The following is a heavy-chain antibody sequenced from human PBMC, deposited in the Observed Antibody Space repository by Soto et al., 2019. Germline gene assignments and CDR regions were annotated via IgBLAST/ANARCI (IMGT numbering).Heavy chain of an antibody. CDR1: GGTFSSYA. CDR2: IIPIFGTA. CDR3: ERAEHGYDFWSGASYGMDV. Sequence: QVQLVQSGAEVKKPGSSVKVSCKASGGTFSSYAISWVRQAPGQGLEWMGGIIPIFGTANYAQKFQGRVTITADESTITAYMDLSSLRSEDTAVYYCERAEHGYDFWSGASYGMDVWGQGTTVTVSS. J-gene: IGHJ6*02. D-gene: IGHD3-3*01. V-gene: IGHV1-69*01.